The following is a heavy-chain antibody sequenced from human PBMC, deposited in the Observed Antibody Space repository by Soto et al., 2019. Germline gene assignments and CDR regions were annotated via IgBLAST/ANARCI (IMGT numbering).Heavy chain of an antibody. CDR1: GFTFSSYG. CDR2: IWYDGSNK. V-gene: IGHV3-33*01. D-gene: IGHD2-2*01. Sequence: QMQLVESGGGVVQPGRSLRLSCGVSGFTFSSYGMHWVRQAPGKGLEWVAVIWYDGSNKYYADSVQGRFTISRDNSKNTLYLQMNSLRAEDTPVYYCARVAPSNYGMDVWGQGTTVTVSS. CDR3: ARVAPSNYGMDV. J-gene: IGHJ6*02.